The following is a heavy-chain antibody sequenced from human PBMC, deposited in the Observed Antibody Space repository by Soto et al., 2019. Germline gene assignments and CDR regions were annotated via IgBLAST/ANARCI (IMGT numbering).Heavy chain of an antibody. J-gene: IGHJ4*02. V-gene: IGHV1-18*01. CDR3: ARGKGYGYDH. CDR2: ISAFNGHT. Sequence: QVQLVQSGPEVRKPGASVKVSCKASGYTFRDYGIAWVRQAPGQGLEWMGWISAFNGHTNYAQKFQGRVTVTADASTATAYMELRSLRPDDTAMYFCARGKGYGYDHWGQGTLDTVSS. D-gene: IGHD5-12*01. CDR1: GYTFRDYG.